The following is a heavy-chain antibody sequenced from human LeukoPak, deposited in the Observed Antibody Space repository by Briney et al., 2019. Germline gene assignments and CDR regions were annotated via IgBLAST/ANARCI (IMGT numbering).Heavy chain of an antibody. CDR2: IYPGDSDT. CDR1: GYSFTSYW. V-gene: IGHV5-51*01. Sequence: GESLKISCKGSGYSFTSYWIGWVRQMPGKGLEWMGIIYPGDSDTRYSPSFQGQVTISADKSISTAYLQWSSLKASDTAMYYCARRLVHYYGSGSPENWFDPWGQGTLVTVSS. D-gene: IGHD3-10*01. J-gene: IGHJ5*02. CDR3: ARRLVHYYGSGSPENWFDP.